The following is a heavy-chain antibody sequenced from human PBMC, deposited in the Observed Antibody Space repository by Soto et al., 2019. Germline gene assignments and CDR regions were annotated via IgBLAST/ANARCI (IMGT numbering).Heavy chain of an antibody. J-gene: IGHJ4*02. D-gene: IGHD6-19*01. CDR3: AIDHGLVAGTMYFDY. CDR1: GGTFDTFA. CDR2: IIPIFGTA. V-gene: IGHV1-69*06. Sequence: QVQLVQSGAEVKKPGSSVKVSCKASGGTFDTFAISWVRQAPGQGLEWMGGIIPIFGTANYAQTFQDRVTISADKSTSTAHMELSSLRSEDTAVYYCAIDHGLVAGTMYFDYWGQGTLVTVSS.